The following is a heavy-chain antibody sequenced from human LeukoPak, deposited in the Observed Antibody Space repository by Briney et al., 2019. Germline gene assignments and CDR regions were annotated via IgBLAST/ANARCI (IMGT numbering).Heavy chain of an antibody. J-gene: IGHJ6*02. Sequence: RGSLRLSCAASGFTFSSYSMNWVRQAPGKGLEWVSSISSSSSYIYYADSVKGRFTISRDNAKNSLYLQMNSLRAEDTAVYYCARDSSPYLVLYGMDVWGQGTTVTVSS. CDR3: ARDSSPYLVLYGMDV. CDR2: ISSSSSYI. D-gene: IGHD3-16*01. CDR1: GFTFSSYS. V-gene: IGHV3-21*01.